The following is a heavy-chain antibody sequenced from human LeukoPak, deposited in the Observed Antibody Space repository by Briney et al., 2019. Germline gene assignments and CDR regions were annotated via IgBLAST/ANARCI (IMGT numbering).Heavy chain of an antibody. Sequence: GGSLRLSCAASGFTFSSYSMNWVRQAPGEGLEWLSYISGGSSTKYYADSVKGRFTISRDNAKNSLYLQMNSLRDEDTAVYYCARGVGATDYWGQGTLVTVSS. V-gene: IGHV3-48*02. CDR3: ARGVGATDY. J-gene: IGHJ4*02. CDR2: ISGGSSTK. CDR1: GFTFSSYS. D-gene: IGHD1-26*01.